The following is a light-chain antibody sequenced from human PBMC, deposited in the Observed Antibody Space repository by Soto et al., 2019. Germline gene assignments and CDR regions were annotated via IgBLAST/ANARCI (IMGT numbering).Light chain of an antibody. CDR3: GSYTGSITYV. V-gene: IGLV2-14*01. J-gene: IGLJ1*01. Sequence: QSVLTQPASVSGSLGQSVTISCTGTTSDVGGYNYVSWYQQHPGKAPILMIYEVTNRPSGVPNRFSGSKSGNTASLTISGLQVEDEAEYYCGSYTGSITYVFGTGTKLTV. CDR2: EVT. CDR1: TSDVGGYNY.